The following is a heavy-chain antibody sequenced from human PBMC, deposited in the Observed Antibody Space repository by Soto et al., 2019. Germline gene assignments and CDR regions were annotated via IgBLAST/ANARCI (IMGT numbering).Heavy chain of an antibody. D-gene: IGHD3-10*01. V-gene: IGHV3-33*01. CDR2: ILNDGSNR. J-gene: IGHJ6*02. CDR1: EFTFSNYG. CDR3: TRDDEYSGNGMDV. Sequence: QVQLVESGGGVVQPGRSLRLSCAASEFTFSNYGMHWVRQAPGKGLEWVAVILNDGSNRYHADSVKDRFTISRDNSKNTLYLPMNRLRAEDTAVYYCTRDDEYSGNGMDVWGQGTTLTVS.